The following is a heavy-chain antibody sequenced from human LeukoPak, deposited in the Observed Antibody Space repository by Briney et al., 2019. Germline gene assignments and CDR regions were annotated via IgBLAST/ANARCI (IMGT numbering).Heavy chain of an antibody. CDR3: AREYYDFWSGYYSWSDP. J-gene: IGHJ5*02. Sequence: ASVKVSCKASGYTFTSYGISWVRQAPGQGLEWMGWISAYNGNTNYAQKLQGRVTMTTDTSTSTAYMELRSLRSDDTAVYYCAREYYDFWSGYYSWSDPWGQGTLVTVSS. D-gene: IGHD3-3*01. CDR2: ISAYNGNT. CDR1: GYTFTSYG. V-gene: IGHV1-18*01.